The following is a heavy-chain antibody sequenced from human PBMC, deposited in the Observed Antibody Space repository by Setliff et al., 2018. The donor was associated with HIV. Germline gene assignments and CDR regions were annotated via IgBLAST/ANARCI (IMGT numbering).Heavy chain of an antibody. CDR2: INYSGST. V-gene: IGHV4-59*12. CDR3: ARYDGGYNYEGAFDL. J-gene: IGHJ3*01. Sequence: SETLSLTCTVSDGSFSSDYWTWIRQTPGKGLEWIGYINYSGSTKYNPSLTSRVTISVDNSKNTLFLKMNSLTDEDTAVYYCARYDGGYNYEGAFDLWGQGTMVTVSS. D-gene: IGHD3-16*01. CDR1: DGSFSSDY.